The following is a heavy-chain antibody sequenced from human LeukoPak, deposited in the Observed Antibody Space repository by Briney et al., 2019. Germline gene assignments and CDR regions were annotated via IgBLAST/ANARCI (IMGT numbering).Heavy chain of an antibody. J-gene: IGHJ4*02. CDR1: GGSLSGYY. D-gene: IGHD3-10*01. CDR3: VTEQLGDDNFDY. Sequence: ASETLSLTCAVYGGSLSGYYWSWIRQPPGKGLEWIGEFSHRGSTNYNPSLKGRVTISVDTSKNQFSLKLNSVTAADTAVYYCVTEQLGDDNFDYWGQGTLVTVSS. CDR2: FSHRGST. V-gene: IGHV4-34*01.